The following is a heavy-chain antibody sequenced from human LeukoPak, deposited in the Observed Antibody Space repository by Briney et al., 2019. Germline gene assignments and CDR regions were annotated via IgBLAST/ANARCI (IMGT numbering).Heavy chain of an antibody. Sequence: ASVKVSCKVSGYTLTELSMHWVRQAPGKGLEWMGGFDPEDGETIYAQKFQGRVTMTEDTSTDTAYMELSSLRSEDTAVYYCATAHVRGIATAGTRTFDYWGQGTLVTVSS. CDR3: ATAHVRGIATAGTRTFDY. D-gene: IGHD6-13*01. CDR2: FDPEDGET. J-gene: IGHJ4*02. V-gene: IGHV1-24*01. CDR1: GYTLTELS.